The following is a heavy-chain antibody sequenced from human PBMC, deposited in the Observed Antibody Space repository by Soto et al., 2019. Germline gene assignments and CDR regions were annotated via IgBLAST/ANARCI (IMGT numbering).Heavy chain of an antibody. Sequence: GASVKVSCKASGYTFTSYGISWVRQAPGQGLEWMGGISAYNGNTNYAQKLQGRVTMTADTSTSTAYMELSSLRSDDTAVYYCARGGQLAPGYYYGMDVWGQGTTVTVSS. V-gene: IGHV1-18*01. CDR1: GYTFTSYG. J-gene: IGHJ6*02. D-gene: IGHD6-6*01. CDR2: ISAYNGNT. CDR3: ARGGQLAPGYYYGMDV.